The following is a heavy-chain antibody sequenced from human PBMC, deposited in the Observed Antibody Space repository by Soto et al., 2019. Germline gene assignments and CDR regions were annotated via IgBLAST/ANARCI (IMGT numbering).Heavy chain of an antibody. CDR2: ISSNGGST. Sequence: TGGSLRLSCSASGFTFSSYAMHWVRQAPGKGLEYVSAISSNGGSTYYADSVKGRFTISRDNSKNTLYLQMSSLRAEDTAVYYCVKDSHGGYDFWSGYLRYYYGMDVWGQGTTVTVSS. J-gene: IGHJ6*02. CDR1: GFTFSSYA. CDR3: VKDSHGGYDFWSGYLRYYYGMDV. D-gene: IGHD3-3*01. V-gene: IGHV3-64D*06.